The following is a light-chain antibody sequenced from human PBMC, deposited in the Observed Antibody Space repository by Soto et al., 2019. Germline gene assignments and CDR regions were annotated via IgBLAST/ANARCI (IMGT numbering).Light chain of an antibody. J-gene: IGLJ1*01. CDR1: SSDVGGYNY. CDR2: DVS. V-gene: IGLV2-14*01. CDR3: SPYTSSSTPLV. Sequence: QSALTQPASVSGSPGQSITISCTGTSSDVGGYNYVSWYQQHPGKAPKLMIYDVSNRPSGVSNRFSGSKSGNTASLTISGLQAEDEADYYCSPYTSSSTPLVFGTGTKLTVL.